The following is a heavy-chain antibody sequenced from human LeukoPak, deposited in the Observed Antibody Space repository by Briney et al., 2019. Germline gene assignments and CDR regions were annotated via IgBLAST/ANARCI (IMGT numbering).Heavy chain of an antibody. J-gene: IGHJ4*02. CDR1: GYTFTSYA. D-gene: IGHD4-17*01. CDR2: INTNTGNP. Sequence: ASVKVSCKTSGYTFTSYAMNWLRQAPGQGLEWMGWINTNTGNPTYAQGFTGRFIFSLDTSVSTAYLQISSLKAEDTAVYYCARVGPLNGDYPDYWGQGTLVTVSS. CDR3: ARVGPLNGDYPDY. V-gene: IGHV7-4-1*02.